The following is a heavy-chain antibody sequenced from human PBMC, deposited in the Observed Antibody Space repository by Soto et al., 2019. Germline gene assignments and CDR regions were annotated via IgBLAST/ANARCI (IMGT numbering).Heavy chain of an antibody. CDR2: ISKSSRDI. D-gene: IGHD3-22*01. CDR1: GFTFSTYG. Sequence: PGGSLILSCAASGFTFSTYGMRWVRQAPGKGLEWVSSISKSSRDIYYADSVKGRFTISRDNAKNSLYLQMNSLRAEDTAVYYCARDYYDSFFDYWGQGTLVTVSS. V-gene: IGHV3-21*01. J-gene: IGHJ4*02. CDR3: ARDYYDSFFDY.